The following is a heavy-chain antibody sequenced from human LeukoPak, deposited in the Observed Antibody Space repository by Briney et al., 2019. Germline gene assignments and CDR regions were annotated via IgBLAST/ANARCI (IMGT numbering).Heavy chain of an antibody. CDR1: GFTFSTYW. CDR3: ARDRGYTQDY. CDR2: IKSDGSST. Sequence: PGGSLRLSCAASGFTFSTYWMHWVRQAPGKGLVWVSHIKSDGSSTGYADSVEGRFTISRDNAKNTLYLQMNSLRAEDTAVYYCARDRGYTQDYWGQGTLVTVSS. V-gene: IGHV3-74*01. D-gene: IGHD5-12*01. J-gene: IGHJ4*02.